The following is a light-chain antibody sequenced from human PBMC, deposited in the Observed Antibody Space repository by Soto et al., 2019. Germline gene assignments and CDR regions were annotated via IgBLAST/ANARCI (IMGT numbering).Light chain of an antibody. CDR1: SSDVGSYNY. Sequence: QSALTQPASVSGSPGQSITISCTGTSSDVGSYNYVSWYQHHPGKAPKLMIYEVSNRPSGVSNRFSGSKSGNTASLTISGLQAEDEADYYCSSYTSSSTWVFGGGTQLTVL. CDR2: EVS. CDR3: SSYTSSSTWV. J-gene: IGLJ3*02. V-gene: IGLV2-14*01.